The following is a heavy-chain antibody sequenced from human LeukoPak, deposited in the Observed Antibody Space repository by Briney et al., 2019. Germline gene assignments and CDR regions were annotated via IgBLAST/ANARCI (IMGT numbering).Heavy chain of an antibody. CDR3: AKVGWELLTYFDY. D-gene: IGHD1-26*01. J-gene: IGHJ4*02. Sequence: GGSLRLSCAASGFTFSSYAMGWVRQAPGKGLEWVSAISGSGGSTYYADSVKARFTISRDNSKNTLYLQMNSLRAEDTAVYYCAKVGWELLTYFDYWGQGTLVTVSS. CDR1: GFTFSSYA. V-gene: IGHV3-23*01. CDR2: ISGSGGST.